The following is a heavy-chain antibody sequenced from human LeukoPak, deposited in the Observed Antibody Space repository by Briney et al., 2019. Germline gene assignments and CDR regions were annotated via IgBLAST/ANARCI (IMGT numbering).Heavy chain of an antibody. J-gene: IGHJ6*03. Sequence: GGSLRLSCAASGFTFSSYEMNWVRQAPGKGLEWVSYISSSGSTIYYADSVKGRFTISRDNAKNSLFLQMNSLRPEDTAVYFCARDGWSSGLHYMDVWGKGTTVTVSS. CDR2: ISSSGSTI. D-gene: IGHD3-22*01. CDR1: GFTFSSYE. CDR3: ARDGWSSGLHYMDV. V-gene: IGHV3-48*03.